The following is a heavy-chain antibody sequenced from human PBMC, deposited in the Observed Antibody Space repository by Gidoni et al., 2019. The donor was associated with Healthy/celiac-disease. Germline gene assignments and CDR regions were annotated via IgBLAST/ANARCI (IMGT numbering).Heavy chain of an antibody. J-gene: IGHJ4*02. V-gene: IGHV1-24*01. D-gene: IGHD6-13*01. CDR1: GYTLTELY. CDR2: FDPEDGET. Sequence: QVQLVQSGAEVKKPGASVKVSCKVSGYTLTELYMHWVRQAPGKGLEWMGGFDPEDGETIYAQKFQGRVTMTEDTSTDTAYMELSSLRSEDTAVYYCATLKPQAERGGSSWYFDYWGQGTLVTVSS. CDR3: ATLKPQAERGGSSWYFDY.